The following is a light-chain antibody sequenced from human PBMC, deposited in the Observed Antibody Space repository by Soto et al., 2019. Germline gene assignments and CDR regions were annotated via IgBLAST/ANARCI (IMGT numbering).Light chain of an antibody. Sequence: DIQMTQSPSTLSASVGDRVTITCRASQSISSWLAWYQQKPGKAPKLLIYDASSLQSGVPPRFSGSGSGTDFTLSINSLQPEDFATYYCQQLESYPSTFGGGTKGDIK. V-gene: IGKV1-5*01. CDR2: DAS. CDR3: QQLESYPST. J-gene: IGKJ4*01. CDR1: QSISSW.